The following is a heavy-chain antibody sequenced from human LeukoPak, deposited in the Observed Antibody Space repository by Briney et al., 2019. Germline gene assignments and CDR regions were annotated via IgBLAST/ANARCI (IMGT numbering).Heavy chain of an antibody. J-gene: IGHJ4*02. Sequence: PGGSLRLSCAASGFTFSRFWMSWVRQAPGKGLEWVASIDQDESTIRYVDSVRGRFTISRDNVKNSLFLQMNSLRVEDTAFYYCAKDSGTAMVDYWGQGTLVTVSS. CDR2: IDQDESTI. D-gene: IGHD5-18*01. V-gene: IGHV3-7*01. CDR1: GFTFSRFW. CDR3: AKDSGTAMVDY.